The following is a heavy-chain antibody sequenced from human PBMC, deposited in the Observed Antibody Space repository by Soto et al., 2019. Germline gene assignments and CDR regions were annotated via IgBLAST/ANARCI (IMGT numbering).Heavy chain of an antibody. J-gene: IGHJ4*02. CDR3: ARETGSRDVY. Sequence: EVQLVESGGGLIQPGGSLRLSCAASGFTISNFYMSWVRQAPGKGLEWVSVIYSDGSTYYADSVKGRFTISRDTSKNTLYLQMNSLRVEDTAVYYCARETGSRDVYWGQGTLVTVSS. CDR2: IYSDGST. V-gene: IGHV3-53*01. D-gene: IGHD1-26*01. CDR1: GFTISNFY.